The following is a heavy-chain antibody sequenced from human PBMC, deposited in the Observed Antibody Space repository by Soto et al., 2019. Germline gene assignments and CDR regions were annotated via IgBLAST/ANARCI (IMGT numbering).Heavy chain of an antibody. J-gene: IGHJ4*02. CDR2: INPSGGST. Sequence: GASVKVSCKASGYTFTSYYMHWVRQAPGQGLEWMGIINPSGGSTSYAQKFQGRVTMTRDTSTSIVYMELSSLRSEDTAVYYCARKRAAGEQQLRYWGQGTLVTVSP. CDR3: ARKRAAGEQQLRY. V-gene: IGHV1-46*01. D-gene: IGHD6-13*01. CDR1: GYTFTSYY.